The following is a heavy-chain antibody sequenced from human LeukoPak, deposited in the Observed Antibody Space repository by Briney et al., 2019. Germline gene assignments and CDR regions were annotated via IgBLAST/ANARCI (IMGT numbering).Heavy chain of an antibody. D-gene: IGHD4-17*01. J-gene: IGHJ5*02. V-gene: IGHV4-30-2*01. Sequence: SETLSLTCAVSGGSISSGGYSWSWIRQPPGKGLEWIGYIYHSGSTYYNPSLKSRVTISVDRSKNRFSLKLSSVTAADTAVYYCARGGDYGDFGGWFDPWGQGTLVTVSS. CDR2: IYHSGST. CDR3: ARGGDYGDFGGWFDP. CDR1: GGSISSGGYS.